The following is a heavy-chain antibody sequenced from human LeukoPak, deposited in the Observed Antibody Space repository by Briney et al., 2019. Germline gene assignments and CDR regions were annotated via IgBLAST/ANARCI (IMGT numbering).Heavy chain of an antibody. CDR3: ARANRGYSGYDIYYFDY. V-gene: IGHV3-30*04. CDR1: GFTFSSYA. Sequence: GRSLRLSCAASGFTFSSYAMHWVRQAPGKGLEWVAVISYDGSNKYYADSVKGRFTISRDNSKNTLYLQMNSLRAEDTAVYYCARANRGYSGYDIYYFDYWGQGTLVTVSS. J-gene: IGHJ4*02. CDR2: ISYDGSNK. D-gene: IGHD5-12*01.